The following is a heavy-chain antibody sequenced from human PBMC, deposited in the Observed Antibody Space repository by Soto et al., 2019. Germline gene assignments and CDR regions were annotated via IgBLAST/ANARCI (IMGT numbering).Heavy chain of an antibody. Sequence: QVQLVQSGAEVKKPGSSVKVSCKTSGGTFSSYAINWVRQAPGQGLEWMGGIIPIFGTANYAQKFQGRITITADKTTNNSYKVLRSRRSDDTAVYYCGGSPPPTGTTYSRYFDLWGRGTLVTVSS. V-gene: IGHV1-69*14. CDR2: IIPIFGTA. J-gene: IGHJ2*01. CDR3: GGSPPPTGTTYSRYFDL. CDR1: GGTFSSYA. D-gene: IGHD2-21*01.